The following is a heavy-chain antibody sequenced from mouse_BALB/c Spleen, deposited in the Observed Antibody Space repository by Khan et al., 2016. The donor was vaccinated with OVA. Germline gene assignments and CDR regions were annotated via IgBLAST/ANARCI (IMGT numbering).Heavy chain of an antibody. J-gene: IGHJ2*01. CDR1: GYTFTTYW. CDR2: INPTSGYP. V-gene: IGHV1-7*01. D-gene: IGHD2-3*01. CDR3: ARDGIDY. Sequence: QVQLKESGAELAKPGASVKMSCKASGYTFTTYWMHWVKQRPGQGLEWIGYINPTSGYPDYNQKFKDKATLTADKSSSTAYMQLSSLTSDDSAVYYCARDGIDYWGQGTTLTVSS.